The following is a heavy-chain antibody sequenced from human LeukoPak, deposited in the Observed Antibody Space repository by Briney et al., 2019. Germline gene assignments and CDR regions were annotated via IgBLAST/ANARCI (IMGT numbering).Heavy chain of an antibody. J-gene: IGHJ4*02. CDR1: GFTFSSYA. D-gene: IGHD6-19*01. Sequence: GGSLRLSCAASGFTFSSYAMSWVRQAPGKGLEWVSAISGSGGSTYYADSVEGRFTISRDNSKNTLYLQMNSLRAEDTAVYYCAKCYSSGLVHYWGQGTLVTVSS. V-gene: IGHV3-23*01. CDR2: ISGSGGST. CDR3: AKCYSSGLVHY.